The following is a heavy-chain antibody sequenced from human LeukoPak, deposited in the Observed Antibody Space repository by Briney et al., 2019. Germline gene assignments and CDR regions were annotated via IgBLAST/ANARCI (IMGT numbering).Heavy chain of an antibody. Sequence: ASVTVSFKASGYTFTVYYMHWVRQAPGQGLEWMGWINPNSGGTNYAQKFQGRVTMTRDTSISTASMELSRLRSDYTGVYYCARVEQQVAGIYYWWEGSLVIVSS. V-gene: IGHV1-2*02. CDR3: ARVEQQVAGIYY. CDR2: INPNSGGT. CDR1: GYTFTVYY. D-gene: IGHD6-13*01. J-gene: IGHJ4*02.